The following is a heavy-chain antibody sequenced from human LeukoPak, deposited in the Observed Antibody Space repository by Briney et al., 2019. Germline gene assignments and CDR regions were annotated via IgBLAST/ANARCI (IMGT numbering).Heavy chain of an antibody. CDR1: GFTFSSYG. D-gene: IGHD6-13*01. J-gene: IGHJ4*02. CDR2: ISYDGSNK. CDR3: AKGISPPTAAAAGFDY. V-gene: IGHV3-30*18. Sequence: PGGFLRLSCAASGFTFSSYGMHWVRQAPGKGLEWVAVISYDGSNKYYADSVKGRFTISRDNSKNTLYLQMNSLRAEDTAVYYCAKGISPPTAAAAGFDYWGQGTLVTVSS.